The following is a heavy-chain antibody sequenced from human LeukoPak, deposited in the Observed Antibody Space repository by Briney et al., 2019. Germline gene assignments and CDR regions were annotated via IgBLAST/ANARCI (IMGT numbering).Heavy chain of an antibody. Sequence: SETLSLTCTVSGGSISSYYWSWIRQPPGKGLEWIGYIYYSGSTNYNPSLKSRVTMSLDTSKNHFSLKLTSVTAADTAVYHCARRPYWYFDLWGRGTLVTVSS. J-gene: IGHJ2*01. D-gene: IGHD6-6*01. CDR1: GGSISSYY. V-gene: IGHV4-59*12. CDR3: ARRPYWYFDL. CDR2: IYYSGST.